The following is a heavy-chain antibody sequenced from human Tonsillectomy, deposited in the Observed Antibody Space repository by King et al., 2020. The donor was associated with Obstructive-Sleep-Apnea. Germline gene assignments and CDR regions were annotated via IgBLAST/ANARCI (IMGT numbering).Heavy chain of an antibody. Sequence: VQLQESGPGLVRPSQTLSLTCALSGGSISGNGFYWNWIRQYPGKGLEWIGYIYSGGTTYYNPSLKSRLTISIDTSKNQFSLSLSSVTAADTAVYFCAGDVSAIGGFDYWGQGTLVTVSS. CDR3: AGDVSAIGGFDY. D-gene: IGHD2-15*01. J-gene: IGHJ4*02. CDR1: GGSISGNGFY. CDR2: IYSGGTT. V-gene: IGHV4-31*11.